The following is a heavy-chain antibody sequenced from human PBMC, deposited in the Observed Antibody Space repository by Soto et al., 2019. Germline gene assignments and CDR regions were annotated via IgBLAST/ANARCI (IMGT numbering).Heavy chain of an antibody. J-gene: IGHJ4*02. Sequence: QVQLVQSGAEVKKPGSSVKVSCKASGGTFSSYTISWVRQAPGQGLEWMGRIIPILGIANYAQKFQGRVTITADKSTSTAYMELSSLRSEDTAVYYCARWFRYYGDYNDYWGQGTLVTVSS. CDR2: IIPILGIA. CDR3: ARWFRYYGDYNDY. D-gene: IGHD4-17*01. V-gene: IGHV1-69*02. CDR1: GGTFSSYT.